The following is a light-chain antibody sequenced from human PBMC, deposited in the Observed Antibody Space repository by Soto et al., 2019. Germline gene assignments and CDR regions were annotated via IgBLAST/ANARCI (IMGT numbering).Light chain of an antibody. V-gene: IGKV1-5*01. CDR2: GAS. CDR3: HQYYSYSWT. J-gene: IGKJ1*01. CDR1: QSISSW. Sequence: DIQMTQSPSTLSASVGDRVTITCRASQSISSWLAWYQQRPGKAPNLLIYGASTLESGVPSRFSGSGSGTEFTLTISSLQPDDFATYYCHQYYSYSWTFGQGTKVEIK.